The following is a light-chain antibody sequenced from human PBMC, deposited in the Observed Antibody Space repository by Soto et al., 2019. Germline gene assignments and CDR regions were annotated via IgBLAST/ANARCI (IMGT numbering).Light chain of an antibody. CDR1: SSDVGGYNY. CDR2: DVS. V-gene: IGLV2-11*01. Sequence: QSALTQPRSVSASPGQSVTISCTGTSSDVGGYNYVSWYQQHPGKAPKLMIYDVSKRPSGVPDRFSGSKSGNTASLTISGLQAEDEADYYCCSYAGATAVFGGGTKLTVL. J-gene: IGLJ2*01. CDR3: CSYAGATAV.